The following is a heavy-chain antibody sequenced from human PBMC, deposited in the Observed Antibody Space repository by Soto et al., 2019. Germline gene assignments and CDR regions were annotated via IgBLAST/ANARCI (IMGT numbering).Heavy chain of an antibody. Sequence: QITLKESGPTLVKPTQTLTLTCTFSGFSLSTSGVGVGWIRQPPGKALEWLALIYWDDDKRYSPSLKSRLTITKDTSKNQVVLTMTNMDPVDTATYYCARVGGIIAVAVTEPPRFQHWGQGTLVTVSS. J-gene: IGHJ1*01. D-gene: IGHD6-19*01. V-gene: IGHV2-5*02. CDR2: IYWDDDK. CDR3: ARVGGIIAVAVTEPPRFQH. CDR1: GFSLSTSGVG.